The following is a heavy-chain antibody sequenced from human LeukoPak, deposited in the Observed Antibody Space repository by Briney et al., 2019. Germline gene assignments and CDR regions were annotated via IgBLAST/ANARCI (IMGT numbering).Heavy chain of an antibody. V-gene: IGHV3-7*05. CDR2: IKQDGSEK. CDR3: ARSLSSGMDV. Sequence: GGSLRLSCAASGFVFSSNWVRWVRQAPGKGLEWVASIKQDGSEKYYVDSVKGRFTISRDNAKNSLYLQMNSLRAEDTAVYYCARSLSSGMDVWGQGTTVIVSS. CDR1: GFVFSSNW. J-gene: IGHJ6*02.